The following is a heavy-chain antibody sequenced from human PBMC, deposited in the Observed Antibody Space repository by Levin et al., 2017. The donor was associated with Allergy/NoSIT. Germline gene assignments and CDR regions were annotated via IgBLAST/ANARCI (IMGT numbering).Heavy chain of an antibody. CDR2: ISSSSSYI. CDR1: GFTFSSYS. CDR3: ARDWELLS. D-gene: IGHD1-26*01. V-gene: IGHV3-21*01. Sequence: KRGESLKISCAASGFTFSSYSMNWVRQAPGKGLEWVSSISSSSSYIYYADSVKGRFTISRDNAKNSLYLQMNSLRAEDTAVYYCARDWELLSWGQGTLVTVSS. J-gene: IGHJ5*02.